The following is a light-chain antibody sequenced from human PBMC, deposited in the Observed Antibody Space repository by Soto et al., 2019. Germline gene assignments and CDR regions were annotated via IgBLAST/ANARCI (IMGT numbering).Light chain of an antibody. CDR1: SSDVGNYLL. V-gene: IGLV2-23*02. J-gene: IGLJ2*01. CDR3: CSYAGSSTVI. CDR2: EVD. Sequence: QSVLTQPASVSGSPGQSITISCTGTSSDVGNYLLVSWYQQHPGKAPKLLIFEVDKRPSGVSDRFSGSKSGNTASMTISGLQAEDEGDYFCCSYAGSSTVIFGGGTKLTVL.